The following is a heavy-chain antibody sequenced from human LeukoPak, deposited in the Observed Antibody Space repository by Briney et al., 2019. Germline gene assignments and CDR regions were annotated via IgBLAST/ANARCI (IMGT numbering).Heavy chain of an antibody. V-gene: IGHV1-18*01. CDR2: ISAYNGNT. Sequence: ASVKVSCKASGYTFTSYGISWVRQAPGQGLEWMGWISAYNGNTNYAQKLHGRVTMTTDTSTSTAYMELRSLRSDDTAVYYCARIRFLEWLLSDWGQGTLVTVSS. J-gene: IGHJ4*02. CDR1: GYTFTSYG. CDR3: ARIRFLEWLLSD. D-gene: IGHD3-3*01.